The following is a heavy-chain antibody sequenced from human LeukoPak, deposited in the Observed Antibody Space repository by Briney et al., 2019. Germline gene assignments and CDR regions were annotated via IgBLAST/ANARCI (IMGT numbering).Heavy chain of an antibody. CDR2: ISYDGSNK. J-gene: IGHJ4*02. CDR3: AKETYGDYGLDY. Sequence: GGSLRLSCAGSGFTFGGYGMHWFRQAPGKGLEWVAVISYDGSNKYYADSVKGRFTISRDNSKNTLYLQMNSLRAEDTAVYYCAKETYGDYGLDYWGQGTLVTVSS. CDR1: GFTFGGYG. D-gene: IGHD4-17*01. V-gene: IGHV3-30*18.